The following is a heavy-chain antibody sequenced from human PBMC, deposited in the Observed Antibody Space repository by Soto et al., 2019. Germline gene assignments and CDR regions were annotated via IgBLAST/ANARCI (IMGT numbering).Heavy chain of an antibody. CDR2: INPSGGST. CDR3: ARYSYAFGVDY. Sequence: ASVKVSCKASGYTFTGYYMHWVRQAPGQGLEWMGIINPSGGSTSYAQKFQGRVTMTRDTSTSTVYMELSSLRSEDTAVYYCARYSYAFGVDYWGQGTLVTVSS. D-gene: IGHD5-18*01. CDR1: GYTFTGYY. J-gene: IGHJ4*02. V-gene: IGHV1-46*01.